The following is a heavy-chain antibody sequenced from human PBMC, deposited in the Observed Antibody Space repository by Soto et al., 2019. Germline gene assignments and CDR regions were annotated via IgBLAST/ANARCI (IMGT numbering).Heavy chain of an antibody. CDR3: ARVVYRTRFDY. CDR2: IYYSGST. D-gene: IGHD1-7*01. J-gene: IGHJ4*02. CDR1: GGTISSYY. Sequence: PSATPYLPCTVSGGTISSYYWSWIRQPPGKGLEWIGYIYYSGSTNYNPSLKSRVTISVDTSKNQFSLKLSSVTAADTAVYYCARVVYRTRFDYWGQGTLVTVSS. V-gene: IGHV4-59*01.